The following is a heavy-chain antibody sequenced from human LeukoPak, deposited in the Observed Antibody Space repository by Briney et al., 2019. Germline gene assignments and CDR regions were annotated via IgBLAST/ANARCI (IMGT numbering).Heavy chain of an antibody. Sequence: PSETLSLTCTVSGGSISSSSYYWGWIRQPPGKGLEWIGSIYYSGSTYYNPSLKSRVTISVDTSKNQFSLKLSSVTAADTAVYYCARSYFYDSGGSPNAFDIWGQGTMVTVTS. J-gene: IGHJ3*02. V-gene: IGHV4-39*01. CDR2: IYYSGST. CDR1: GGSISSSSYY. CDR3: ARSYFYDSGGSPNAFDI. D-gene: IGHD3-22*01.